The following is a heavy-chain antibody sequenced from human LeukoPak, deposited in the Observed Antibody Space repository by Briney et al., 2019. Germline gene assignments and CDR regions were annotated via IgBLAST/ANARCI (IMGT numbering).Heavy chain of an antibody. V-gene: IGHV3-23*01. CDR2: ISDDGHYK. Sequence: GGSLRLSCAASGFTFGIFGMNWVRQAPGMGLQWVSSISDDGHYKYYADSVRGRFTVSRNNSKNTVYLELNSLRGEDTAVYYCAKRVPYTSSSVCLDSWGQGISVTVSS. CDR1: GFTFGIFG. J-gene: IGHJ4*02. CDR3: AKRVPYTSSSVCLDS. D-gene: IGHD6-6*01.